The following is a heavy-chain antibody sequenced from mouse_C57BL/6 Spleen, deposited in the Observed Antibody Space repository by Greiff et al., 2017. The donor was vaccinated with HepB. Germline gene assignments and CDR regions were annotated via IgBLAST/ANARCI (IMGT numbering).Heavy chain of an antibody. J-gene: IGHJ1*03. CDR3: ARRPYGSSPYWYFDV. CDR1: GYAFSSSW. Sequence: QVQLQQSGPELVKPGASVKISCKASGYAFSSSWMNWVKQRPGKGLEWIGRIYPGDGDTNYNGKFKGTATLTADKSSSTAYMPLSSLTSEDSAVYFCARRPYGSSPYWYFDVWGTGTTVTVSS. D-gene: IGHD1-1*01. CDR2: IYPGDGDT. V-gene: IGHV1-82*01.